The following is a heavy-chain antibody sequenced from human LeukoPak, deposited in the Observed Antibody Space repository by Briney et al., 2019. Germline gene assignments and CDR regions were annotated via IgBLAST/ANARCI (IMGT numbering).Heavy chain of an antibody. V-gene: IGHV3-53*05. CDR2: IYSGGST. CDR1: GFTVSSNY. CDR3: ARTGSGWSIGGGVDY. D-gene: IGHD6-19*01. Sequence: TGGSLRLSCAASGFTVSSNYMSWVRQAPGKGLEWVSVIYSGGSTYYADSVKGRFTISRDNSKNTLYLQMNSLRSEDTAVYYCARTGSGWSIGGGVDYWGQGTLVTVSS. J-gene: IGHJ4*02.